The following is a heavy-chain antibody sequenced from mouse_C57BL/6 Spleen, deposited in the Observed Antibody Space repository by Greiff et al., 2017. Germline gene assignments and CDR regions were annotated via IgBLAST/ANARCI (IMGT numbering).Heavy chain of an antibody. CDR1: GFTFSSSA. CDR2: ISDGGSYT. D-gene: IGHD3-2*02. Sequence: EVKLMESGGGLVKPGGTLKLSCAASGFTFSSSAMSWVRQTPETRLEWVATISDGGSYTYYPDTVKGRFTISRDNAKNNLYLQMSHLKSEDTAMYYCARDDSSGYGNAMDYWGQGTSVTVSS. V-gene: IGHV5-4*01. CDR3: ARDDSSGYGNAMDY. J-gene: IGHJ4*01.